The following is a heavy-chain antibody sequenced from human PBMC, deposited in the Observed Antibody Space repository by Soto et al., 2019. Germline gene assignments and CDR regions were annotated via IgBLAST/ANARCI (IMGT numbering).Heavy chain of an antibody. D-gene: IGHD2-8*01. J-gene: IGHJ5*02. Sequence: PSETLSLTCTVSGCSISSSGFSRGWVRQPPGKGLEWIGCAYYSGNTYYNPSLKSRVTISVDTSGNQFSLRLNSVTAADTAVYYCTKVSSGWFDPWGQGTLVTVSS. V-gene: IGHV4-39*01. CDR3: TKVSSGWFDP. CDR2: AYYSGNT. CDR1: GCSISSSGFS.